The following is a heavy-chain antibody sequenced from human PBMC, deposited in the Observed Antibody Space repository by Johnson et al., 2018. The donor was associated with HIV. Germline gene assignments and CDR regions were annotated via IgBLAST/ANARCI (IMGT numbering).Heavy chain of an antibody. D-gene: IGHD6-13*01. CDR1: EFTFSNAW. V-gene: IGHV3-33*08. J-gene: IGHJ3*02. Sequence: QVQLVESGGNLVKSGGSLRLSCAASEFTFSNAWMTWVRQAPGKGLEWVAVIWYDGSNKYYADSLKGRFTISRDNSKNTLYLQMNSLRAEDTAVYYCARQQLSRNVAFDIWGQGTMVTVSS. CDR2: IWYDGSNK. CDR3: ARQQLSRNVAFDI.